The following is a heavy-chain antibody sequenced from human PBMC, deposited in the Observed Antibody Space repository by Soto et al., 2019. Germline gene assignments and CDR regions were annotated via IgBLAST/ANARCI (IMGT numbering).Heavy chain of an antibody. CDR3: VRDWQLSP. J-gene: IGHJ5*02. D-gene: IGHD1-1*01. V-gene: IGHV1-18*01. Sequence: QVQLVQSGDEVKKTGASVKVSCRASGYTLTNYGISWVRQAPGQGLFWMGWISGHNGNTLYAQNVQGRYTLTIDTSTKTAYMELMSLKIDATAMYYCVRDWQLSPWGQRTLVTVSS. CDR1: GYTLTNYG. CDR2: ISGHNGNT.